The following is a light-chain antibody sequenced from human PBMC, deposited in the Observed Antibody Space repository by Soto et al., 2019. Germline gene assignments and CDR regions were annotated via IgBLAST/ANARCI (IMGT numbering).Light chain of an antibody. Sequence: EVVLTQSPATLSLSPGERATLSCRASQSVSTYLAWYQQKPGQAPRLLIYDASNRATGIPARFSGSGSGTDFTLTISSLEPEDSAVYYCQQRRDWLFGPGTKVDI. CDR1: QSVSTY. V-gene: IGKV3-11*01. CDR2: DAS. CDR3: QQRRDWL. J-gene: IGKJ3*01.